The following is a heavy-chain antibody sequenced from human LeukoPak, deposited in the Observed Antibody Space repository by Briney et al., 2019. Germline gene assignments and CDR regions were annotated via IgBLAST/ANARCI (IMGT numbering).Heavy chain of an antibody. J-gene: IGHJ5*02. Sequence: SETLSLTCAVYGGSFSGYYWSWIRQPPGKGLEWIGEINHSGSTNYNPSLKSRVTISVDTSKNQFSLKLSSVTAADTAVYYCARGRRQRIGFTIFGVVIPNWFDPWGQGTLVTVSS. V-gene: IGHV4-34*01. CDR2: INHSGST. CDR3: ARGRRQRIGFTIFGVVIPNWFDP. D-gene: IGHD3-3*01. CDR1: GGSFSGYY.